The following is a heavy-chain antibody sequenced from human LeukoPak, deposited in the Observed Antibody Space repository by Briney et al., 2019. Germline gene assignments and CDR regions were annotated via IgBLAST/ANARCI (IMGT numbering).Heavy chain of an antibody. CDR3: ARSPNYDFWSGYLGNNWFDP. D-gene: IGHD3-3*01. V-gene: IGHV4-61*02. Sequence: SQTLSLTCTVSGGSISSGSYYWSWIRQPAGKGLEWIGRIYTSGSTNYNPSLKSRVTISVDTSKNQFSLKLSSVTAADTAVYYCARSPNYDFWSGYLGNNWFDPWGQGTLVTVSS. CDR1: GGSISSGSYY. CDR2: IYTSGST. J-gene: IGHJ5*02.